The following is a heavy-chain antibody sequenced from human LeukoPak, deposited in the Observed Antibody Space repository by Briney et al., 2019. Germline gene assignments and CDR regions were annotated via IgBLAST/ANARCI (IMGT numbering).Heavy chain of an antibody. CDR3: ARDPSYSSSWYRGDYFDY. J-gene: IGHJ4*02. V-gene: IGHV4-4*07. CDR1: GGSISSYY. Sequence: SETLSLTCTVSGGSISSYYWSWIRQPPGKGLEWIGRIYTSGSTNYNPSLKSRVTMSVDTSKNQFSLKLSSVTAADTAVYYCARDPSYSSSWYRGDYFDYWGQGTLVTVSS. CDR2: IYTSGST. D-gene: IGHD6-13*01.